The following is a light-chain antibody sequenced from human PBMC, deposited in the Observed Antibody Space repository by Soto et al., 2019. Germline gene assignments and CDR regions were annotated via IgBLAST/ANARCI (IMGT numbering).Light chain of an antibody. J-gene: IGKJ3*01. CDR1: QSVSSN. CDR2: GAS. V-gene: IGKV3-15*01. CDR3: QQYNNWPFT. Sequence: EIVMTQSPATLSVSPGERATLSCRASQSVSSNLAWYQQKPGQAPRLLIYGASIRATGIAARFSGSGSGTDFTLTISSLQSEDFAVYYCQQYNNWPFTFGPGTKVDIK.